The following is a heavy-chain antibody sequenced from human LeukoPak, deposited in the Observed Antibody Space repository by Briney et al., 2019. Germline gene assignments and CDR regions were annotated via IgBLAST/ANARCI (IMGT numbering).Heavy chain of an antibody. Sequence: SGTLSLTCAVSGVSIDSGNWWIWVRQPPGKGLEWIGEIYHSGSTKYNPSLKSRVPISVDKSKNQFSLRLSSVTAADTAVYYCAGGPLIDFWGQGTLVTVSS. V-gene: IGHV4-4*02. CDR3: AGGPLIDF. CDR1: GVSIDSGNW. J-gene: IGHJ4*02. CDR2: IYHSGST.